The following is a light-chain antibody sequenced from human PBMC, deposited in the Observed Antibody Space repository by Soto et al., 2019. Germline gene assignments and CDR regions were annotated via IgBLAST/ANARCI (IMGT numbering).Light chain of an antibody. J-gene: IGLJ2*01. CDR1: NISRKN. Sequence: SYELTQPLSVSVALGQAARITCGGTNISRKNVHWYQQRPGQAPVLVIFRDNNRPSGIPERFSGSNSGNTATLTISRAQAGDEADYYCQVWDNFTGVFGGGTKLTVL. CDR3: QVWDNFTGV. V-gene: IGLV3-9*01. CDR2: RDN.